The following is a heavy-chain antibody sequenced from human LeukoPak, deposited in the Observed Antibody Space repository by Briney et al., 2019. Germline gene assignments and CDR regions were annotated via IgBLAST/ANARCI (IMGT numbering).Heavy chain of an antibody. Sequence: SETLSLTCAVSGGSFSGHYWNWIRQPPGKGLEWIGEINHGGSTNYNPSLKSRVTISVDTSQNQFSLKLSSVTAADTAVYYCARVSRIAARTFDYWGQGTLVTVSS. CDR3: ARVSRIAARTFDY. CDR1: GGSFSGHY. V-gene: IGHV4-34*01. D-gene: IGHD6-6*01. J-gene: IGHJ4*02. CDR2: INHGGST.